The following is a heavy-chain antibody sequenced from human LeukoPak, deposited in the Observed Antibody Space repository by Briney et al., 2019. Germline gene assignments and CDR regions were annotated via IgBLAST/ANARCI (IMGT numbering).Heavy chain of an antibody. CDR1: GFTFSSYS. CDR3: ARGRDWNLIDY. CDR2: ISSSSSTI. Sequence: GGSLRLSCAASGFTFSSYSMNWVRQAPGKGLEWVSYISSSSSTIYYADSVKGRFTISRDNAKNSLYLQMNSLRAEDTAVYYCARGRDWNLIDYWGQGTLVTVSS. J-gene: IGHJ4*02. D-gene: IGHD1-7*01. V-gene: IGHV3-48*01.